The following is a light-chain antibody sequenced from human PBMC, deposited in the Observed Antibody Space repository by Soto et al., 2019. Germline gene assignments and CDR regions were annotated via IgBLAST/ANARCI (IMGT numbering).Light chain of an antibody. CDR1: QSVSSN. V-gene: IGKV3-15*01. CDR2: GSS. Sequence: EIVMTHSPATLSVSPGERATLSCRASQSVSSNLAWYQQKPGHAPRLLIYGSSTRATGIPATFSGSGSGTEFTLTISSLQSEDFEVYYCQQYNNWPRTFGQGTKVEFK. J-gene: IGKJ1*01. CDR3: QQYNNWPRT.